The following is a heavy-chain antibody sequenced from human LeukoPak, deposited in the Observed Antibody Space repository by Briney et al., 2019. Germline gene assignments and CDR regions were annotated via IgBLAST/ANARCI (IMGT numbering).Heavy chain of an antibody. Sequence: GASVKVSCKASGYTFTSYAISWVRQAPGQGLEWMGGIIPIFGTANYAQKFQGRVTITTDESTSTAYMELSSLRSEDTAVYYCAREIGYYDFWSGPRLFDYWGQGTLVTVSS. V-gene: IGHV1-69*05. J-gene: IGHJ4*02. CDR3: AREIGYYDFWSGPRLFDY. CDR1: GYTFTSYA. D-gene: IGHD3-3*01. CDR2: IIPIFGTA.